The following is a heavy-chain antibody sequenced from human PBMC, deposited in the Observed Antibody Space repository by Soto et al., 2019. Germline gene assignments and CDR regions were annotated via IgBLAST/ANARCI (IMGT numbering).Heavy chain of an antibody. V-gene: IGHV4-4*07. CDR2: IYTSGST. CDR1: GGSFSSYY. J-gene: IGHJ6*02. Sequence: SETLCLTCAVYGGSFSSYYWSWIRQPAGKGLEWIGRIYTSGSTNYNPSLKSRVTMSVDTSKNQFSLKLSSVTAADTAVYYCARDRDYYDSSGYGPAWSGMDVWGQGTTVTVSS. CDR3: ARDRDYYDSSGYGPAWSGMDV. D-gene: IGHD3-22*01.